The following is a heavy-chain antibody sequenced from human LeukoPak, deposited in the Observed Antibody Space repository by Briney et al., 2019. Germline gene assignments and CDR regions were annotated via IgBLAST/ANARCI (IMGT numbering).Heavy chain of an antibody. Sequence: PGGSLRLSCAASGFTFSNYGMYWVRQAPGKGLEWVAIIWYDGSNIYYADSVKGRFTISRDNSKKTLFLHMNSLGAADTARYYCARDFCSGGSCYLFGLWGQGTLVTVSS. V-gene: IGHV3-33*01. CDR2: IWYDGSNI. CDR1: GFTFSNYG. CDR3: ARDFCSGGSCYLFGL. D-gene: IGHD2-15*01. J-gene: IGHJ4*02.